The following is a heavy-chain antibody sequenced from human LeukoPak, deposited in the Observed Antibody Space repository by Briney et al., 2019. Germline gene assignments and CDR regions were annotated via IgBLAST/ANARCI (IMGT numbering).Heavy chain of an antibody. Sequence: GGSLRLSCAASGFTFSSYGMHWVRQAPGKGLEYVSAINSNGGSTYYANSVKGRFTISRDNSKNTLYLQMGSLRAEDMAVYYCAIEGSYGDSDYWGQGTLVTVSS. V-gene: IGHV3-64*01. CDR3: AIEGSYGDSDY. J-gene: IGHJ4*02. CDR1: GFTFSSYG. CDR2: INSNGGST. D-gene: IGHD5-18*01.